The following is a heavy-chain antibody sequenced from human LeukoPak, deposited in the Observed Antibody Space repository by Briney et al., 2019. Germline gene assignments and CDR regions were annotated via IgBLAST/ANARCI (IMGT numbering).Heavy chain of an antibody. CDR2: ISAYNGNT. CDR1: GYTFTSYG. J-gene: IGHJ4*02. V-gene: IGHV1-18*01. D-gene: IGHD2-2*02. CDR3: ARVPLLEPATAIPDY. Sequence: ASVKVSCKASGYTFTSYGISWVRQAPGQGLEWMGWISAYNGNTNYAQKLQGRVTMTTDTSTSTAYMELRSLRSDDTAVYYCARVPLLEPATAIPDYWGQGTLVTVSS.